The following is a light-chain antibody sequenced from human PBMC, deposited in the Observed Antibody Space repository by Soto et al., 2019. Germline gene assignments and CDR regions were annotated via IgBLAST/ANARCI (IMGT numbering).Light chain of an antibody. V-gene: IGKV3-15*01. CDR3: QQYDNWPWT. Sequence: VMTQSQATLSVSPGERATLSCKASQSVTSNLAWYQRKPGQAPRLLISGASTRATSIPARFSGSGSETEFSLTISSLQSEDFAVYYCQQYDNWPWTFAQGTKVAIK. CDR2: GAS. CDR1: QSVTSN. J-gene: IGKJ1*01.